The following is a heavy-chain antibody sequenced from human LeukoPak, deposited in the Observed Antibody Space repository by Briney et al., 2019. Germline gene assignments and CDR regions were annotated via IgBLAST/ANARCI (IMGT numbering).Heavy chain of an antibody. D-gene: IGHD1-26*01. Sequence: GSLRLSCAASGFTFSSYGMHWVRQAPGKGLEWVAVISYDGSNKYYADFVQGRFTISRDNSKNTLYLQMNSLRAEDTAVYYCAKDGGYYAFDVCGQGTMVTVSS. J-gene: IGHJ3*01. CDR3: AKDGGYYAFDV. CDR1: GFTFSSYG. V-gene: IGHV3-30*18. CDR2: ISYDGSNK.